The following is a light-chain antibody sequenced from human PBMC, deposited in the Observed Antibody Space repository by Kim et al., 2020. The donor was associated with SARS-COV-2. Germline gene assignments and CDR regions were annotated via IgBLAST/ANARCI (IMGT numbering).Light chain of an antibody. J-gene: IGKJ2*01. Sequence: ASVGGRVTISCRASQDTSSFLNWHQQQPGKAPKLLIYSASSLQTGVPSRFRGSGSGTEFTLTISSLQPEDSATYYCQQTFSRPYTFGQGTKLEI. CDR2: SAS. CDR1: QDTSSF. V-gene: IGKV1-39*01. CDR3: QQTFSRPYT.